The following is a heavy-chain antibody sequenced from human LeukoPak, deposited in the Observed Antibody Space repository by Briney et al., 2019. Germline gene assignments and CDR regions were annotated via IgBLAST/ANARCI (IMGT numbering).Heavy chain of an antibody. J-gene: IGHJ4*02. V-gene: IGHV1-2*02. CDR2: INPHSGGT. Sequence: ASLTVSCTASGYTFTGNYMHWVRQTPGHGLERMGWINPHSGGTNYAQKFQGRVTMTRDTSISTAYMELSSLRSDDTSVYYCARGPLYYYDGSGPFDYWGQGTQVTVSS. D-gene: IGHD3-22*01. CDR3: ARGPLYYYDGSGPFDY. CDR1: GYTFTGNY.